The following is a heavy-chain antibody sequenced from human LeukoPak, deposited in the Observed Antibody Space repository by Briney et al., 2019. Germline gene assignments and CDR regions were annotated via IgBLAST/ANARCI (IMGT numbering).Heavy chain of an antibody. CDR1: GGSISSYY. D-gene: IGHD1-26*01. CDR2: IYYSGST. CDR3: ATCKGCGSYAIYYFDY. Sequence: PSETLSLTCTVSGGSISSYYWSWIRQPPGKGLEWIGYIYYSGSTNYNPSLKSRVTISVDTSKNQFSLKLSSVTAADTAVYYCATCKGCGSYAIYYFDYWGQGTLVTVSS. J-gene: IGHJ4*02. V-gene: IGHV4-59*01.